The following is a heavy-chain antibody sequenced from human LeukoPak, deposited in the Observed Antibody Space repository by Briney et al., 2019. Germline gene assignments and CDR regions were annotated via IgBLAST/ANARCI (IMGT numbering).Heavy chain of an antibody. CDR3: ARVLNSRCRRGGNCSSEFDRWFDP. J-gene: IGHJ5*02. CDR1: GGIFSSYS. Sequence: VASVRVSCKASGGIFSSYSISWVRQAPGQGLEWMGGIIPIFSTKNYAQKFQGRVTITADESTSTAYMVLSSLRSADTAVYYCARVLNSRCRRGGNCSSEFDRWFDPWGQGTLVTVSS. V-gene: IGHV1-69*13. CDR2: IIPIFSTK. D-gene: IGHD2-15*01.